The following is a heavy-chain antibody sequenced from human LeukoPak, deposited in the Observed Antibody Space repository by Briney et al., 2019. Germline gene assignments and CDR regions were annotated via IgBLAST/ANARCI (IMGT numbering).Heavy chain of an antibody. D-gene: IGHD3-10*02. Sequence: GSLRLSCAASGITFSSYEMNWVRQAPGKGLEWVSYISSSDSTIYYADSVKGRFTISRDNTKNSLYLQMNSLRAEDTAVYYCAELGITMIGGVWGKGTTVTISS. CDR2: ISSSDSTI. V-gene: IGHV3-48*03. J-gene: IGHJ6*04. CDR1: GITFSSYE. CDR3: AELGITMIGGV.